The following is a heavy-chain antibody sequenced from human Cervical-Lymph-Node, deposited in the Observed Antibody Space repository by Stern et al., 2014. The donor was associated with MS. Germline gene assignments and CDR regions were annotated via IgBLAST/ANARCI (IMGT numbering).Heavy chain of an antibody. D-gene: IGHD1/OR15-1a*01. J-gene: IGHJ6*02. CDR1: GFTFDDYA. Sequence: EVQLVESGGGLVQPGRSLRLSCAASGFTFDDYAMHWVRQAPGQGLEWVSGISWNSGSIGYADSVKGRFTISRDNAKNSLYLQMNSLRAEDTALYYCAKDLLARNSYYYYGMDVWGQGTTVTVSS. V-gene: IGHV3-9*01. CDR3: AKDLLARNSYYYYGMDV. CDR2: ISWNSGSI.